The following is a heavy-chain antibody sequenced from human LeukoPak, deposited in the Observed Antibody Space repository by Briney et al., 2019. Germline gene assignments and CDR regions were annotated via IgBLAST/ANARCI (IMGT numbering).Heavy chain of an antibody. D-gene: IGHD3-22*01. Sequence: SETLSLTCTVSGYSISSGYYWGWIRQPPGRGLEWIGSIYHSGNTYYNPSLKSRVTISVDTSKNQFSLKLSSVTAADTAVYYCARRSVAYSYDSSGYSPVYYFDYWGQGTLVTVSS. J-gene: IGHJ4*02. CDR3: ARRSVAYSYDSSGYSPVYYFDY. CDR2: IYHSGNT. CDR1: GYSISSGYY. V-gene: IGHV4-38-2*02.